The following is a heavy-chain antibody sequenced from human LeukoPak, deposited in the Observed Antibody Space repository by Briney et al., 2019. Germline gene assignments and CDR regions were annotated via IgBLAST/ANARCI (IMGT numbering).Heavy chain of an antibody. D-gene: IGHD5-24*01. CDR1: GFTFSSYS. J-gene: IGHJ3*02. V-gene: IGHV3-21*04. CDR3: ARRFRDGYDHDAFDI. CDR2: ISSSSSYI. Sequence: GASLRLSCAASGFTFSSYSMNWVRQAPGKGLELVSSISSSSSYIYYADSVKGRFTISRNNAKNSLYLQMNSLRADDTALYYCARRFRDGYDHDAFDIWGQGTMVTVSS.